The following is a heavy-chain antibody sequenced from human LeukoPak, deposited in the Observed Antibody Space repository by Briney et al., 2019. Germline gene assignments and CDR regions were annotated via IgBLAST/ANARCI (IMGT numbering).Heavy chain of an antibody. CDR1: GFTFSSHG. CDR3: AKYDPGESGFDY. Sequence: GGTLRLSCAASGFTFSSHGMNWVRQAPGKGLEWVSGIIPSGHTTYYADSVRGRFTISRDNSRNTLYLQMNSLRAEDTAVYYCAKYDPGESGFDYWGQGTLVTVSS. V-gene: IGHV3-23*01. D-gene: IGHD3-16*01. J-gene: IGHJ4*02. CDR2: IIPSGHTT.